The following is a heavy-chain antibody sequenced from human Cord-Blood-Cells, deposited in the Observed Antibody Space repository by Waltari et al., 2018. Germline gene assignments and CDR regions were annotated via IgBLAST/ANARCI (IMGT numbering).Heavy chain of an antibody. J-gene: IGHJ5*02. CDR2: IYYSGST. V-gene: IGHV4-39*01. Sequence: QLQLQESGPGLVKPSETLSLTCTVSGGSISSSSYYWGWIRQPPGKGLEWIGSIYYSGSTYDTPSRKSRVTISVDTSKNQFSLKLSAVTAADTAVYYCARHAPSITGTTHNPNWFDPWGQGTLVTVSS. CDR3: ARHAPSITGTTHNPNWFDP. CDR1: GGSISSSSYY. D-gene: IGHD1-7*01.